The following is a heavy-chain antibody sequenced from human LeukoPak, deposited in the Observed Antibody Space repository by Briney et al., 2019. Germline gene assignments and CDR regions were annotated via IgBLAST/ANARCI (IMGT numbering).Heavy chain of an antibody. CDR3: ARDTGYCSGGSCYHNYFDF. V-gene: IGHV4-61*01. CDR1: GGSFSSGSFY. CDR2: IYYTGST. D-gene: IGHD2-15*01. J-gene: IGHJ4*02. Sequence: SETLSLTCTVSGGSFSSGSFYWSWIRQTPGKGLEWIGYIYYTGSTNYNPSLKSRVTISVDTSKNQFSLKLSSVTAADTAVYYCARDTGYCSGGSCYHNYFDFWGQGALVTVSS.